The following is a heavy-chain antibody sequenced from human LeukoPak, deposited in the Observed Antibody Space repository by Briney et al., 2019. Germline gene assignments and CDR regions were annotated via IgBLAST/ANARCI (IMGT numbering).Heavy chain of an antibody. V-gene: IGHV3-30*18. CDR1: GFTFSSYG. CDR2: ISYDGSNK. D-gene: IGHD6-13*01. CDR3: AKARNRIAAGH. J-gene: IGHJ4*02. Sequence: PGRSLRLSCAASGFTFSSYGMHWVRQAPGKGLEWVAVISYDGSNKYYADSVKGRFTISRDNSKNTLYLQMNSLRAEDTAVYYCAKARNRIAAGHWGQGTLVTVSS.